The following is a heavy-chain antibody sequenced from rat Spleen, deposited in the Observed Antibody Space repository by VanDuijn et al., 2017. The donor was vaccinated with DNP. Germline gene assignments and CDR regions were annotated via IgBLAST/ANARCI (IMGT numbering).Heavy chain of an antibody. CDR3: ATAYYYDGSSYPLFAY. Sequence: EVQLVESGGGLVQPGRSLKLSCAASGFTFSDYNMAWVRQAPKKGLEWVAAIIYDGSRTYYRDSVRGRFTISRDDTKSTLYLQMDSLRSEDTATYYCATAYYYDGSSYPLFAYWGQGTLVTVSS. V-gene: IGHV5S10*01. CDR2: IIYDGSRT. J-gene: IGHJ3*01. D-gene: IGHD1-12*02. CDR1: GFTFSDYN.